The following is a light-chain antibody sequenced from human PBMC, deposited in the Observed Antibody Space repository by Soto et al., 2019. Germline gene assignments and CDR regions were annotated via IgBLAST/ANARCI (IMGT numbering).Light chain of an antibody. V-gene: IGKV3-20*01. CDR1: QSVTSNY. Sequence: EIVLTQSPGTLSLSPGERATLSCRARQSVTSNYLSWYQQKPGQAPRLLIYGASSRATGIPDRFSGSGSGTDFSLTISRLEPEDFAVYYCQQYGTSPTWTFGQGTKVEIE. CDR3: QQYGTSPTWT. CDR2: GAS. J-gene: IGKJ1*01.